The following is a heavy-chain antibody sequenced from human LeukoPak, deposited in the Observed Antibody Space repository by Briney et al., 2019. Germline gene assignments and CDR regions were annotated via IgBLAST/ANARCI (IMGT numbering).Heavy chain of an antibody. CDR1: GYTFTSYD. CDR2: MNPNSGNT. V-gene: IGHV1-8*01. D-gene: IGHD6-6*01. CDR3: ERGPLHHSSSDNWFDP. J-gene: IGHJ5*02. Sequence: ASVKVSCKASGYTFTSYDINWVRQAPGQGLEWMGWMNPNSGNTGYAQKFQGRVTMTRNTSISTAYMELSSLRSEDTAVHYCERGPLHHSSSDNWFDPWGQGTLVTVSS.